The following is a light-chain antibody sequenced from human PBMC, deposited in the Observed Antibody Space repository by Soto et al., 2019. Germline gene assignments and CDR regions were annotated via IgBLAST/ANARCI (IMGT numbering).Light chain of an antibody. Sequence: IVLTQSPGTLSLSPGERATLSCRASQSVSSSYLSWYQQKPGQAPRLLMYGASSRATGIPDRFSGSGSGTDFTLIISRLEPEDFAEYYCQQYGTSPITFGGGTKVEIK. V-gene: IGKV3-20*01. CDR3: QQYGTSPIT. CDR1: QSVSSSY. J-gene: IGKJ4*01. CDR2: GAS.